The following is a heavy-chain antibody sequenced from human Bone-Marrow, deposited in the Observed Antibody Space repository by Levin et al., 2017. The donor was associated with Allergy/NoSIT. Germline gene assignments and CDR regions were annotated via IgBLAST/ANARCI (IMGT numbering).Heavy chain of an antibody. J-gene: IGHJ4*02. V-gene: IGHV3-48*03. Sequence: PGGSLRLSCVMSGFTFSSSGLNWVRQAPGKGLEWIAHIDRSESITYYAESVEGRFIISRDNAKKSLYLQMKSLSAEDTGLYYCTSYIQRADFDYWGQGIPVTVSS. CDR2: IDRSESIT. CDR1: GFTFSSSG. D-gene: IGHD4-11*01. CDR3: TSYIQRADFDY.